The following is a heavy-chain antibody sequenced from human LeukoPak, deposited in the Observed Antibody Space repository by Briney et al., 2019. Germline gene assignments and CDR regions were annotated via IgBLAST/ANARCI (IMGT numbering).Heavy chain of an antibody. D-gene: IGHD3-9*01. Sequence: GGSLRLSCAASGFTFSDHYMDWARQAPGKGLEWVGRIRNKVNSYSTEYAASVKGRFTISRDDSKNSLYLQMNSLKTEDTAVYYCARVRYYLDYWGQGTLVTVSS. CDR3: ARVRYYLDY. CDR2: IRNKVNSYST. CDR1: GFTFSDHY. V-gene: IGHV3-72*01. J-gene: IGHJ4*02.